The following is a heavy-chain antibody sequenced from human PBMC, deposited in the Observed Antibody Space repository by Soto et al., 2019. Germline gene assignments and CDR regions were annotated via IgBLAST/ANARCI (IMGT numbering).Heavy chain of an antibody. J-gene: IGHJ5*02. V-gene: IGHV4-30-2*01. Sequence: SETLSLTCAVSGCSISSGGYSWSWIRQPPGKGLEWIGETNRSGITKYNPSLKSRVTISIDTSKNQFFLNLTSLTAADTAVYYCARGPLRAWFDPWGQGTLVTVSS. CDR3: ARGPLRAWFDP. CDR2: TNRSGIT. D-gene: IGHD3-16*01. CDR1: GCSISSGGYS.